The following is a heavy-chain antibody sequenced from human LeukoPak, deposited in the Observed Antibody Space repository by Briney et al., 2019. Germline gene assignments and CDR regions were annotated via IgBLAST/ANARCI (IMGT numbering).Heavy chain of an antibody. D-gene: IGHD3-3*01. CDR2: IYYSGST. V-gene: IGHV4-30-4*08. CDR1: GGSISSGDYY. J-gene: IGHJ6*04. CDR3: ARGLWSGYLADPVDV. Sequence: SETLSLTCTVSGGSISSGDYYWSWIRQPPGKGLEWIGCIYYSGSTYYNPSLKSRVTISVDTSKNQFSLKLSSVTAADTAVYYCARGLWSGYLADPVDVWGKGTTVTVSS.